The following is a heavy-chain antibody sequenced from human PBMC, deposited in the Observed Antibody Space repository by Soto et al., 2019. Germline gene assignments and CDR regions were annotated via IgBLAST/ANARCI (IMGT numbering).Heavy chain of an antibody. CDR2: IIPIFGTA. V-gene: IGHV1-69*13. CDR3: ARFKSWTSTTIDDKWFDP. CDR1: GGTFSSYA. D-gene: IGHD2-2*01. J-gene: IGHJ5*02. Sequence: SVKVSCKASGGTFSSYAISWVRQAPGQGLEWMGGIIPIFGTANYAQKFQGRVTITADESTSTAYMELSSLRSEDTAVYYCARFKSWTSTTIDDKWFDPWGQGTLVTV.